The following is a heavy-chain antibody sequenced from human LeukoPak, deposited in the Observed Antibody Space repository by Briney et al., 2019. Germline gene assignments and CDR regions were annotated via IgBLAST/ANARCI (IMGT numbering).Heavy chain of an antibody. J-gene: IGHJ4*02. CDR2: INPKSGGT. D-gene: IGHD1-26*01. CDR3: ARGPLSANYYVGDH. CDR1: GYTFIDYY. V-gene: IGHV1-2*02. Sequence: GASVTVSCKASGYTFIDYYMHWVRQAPGQGLEWMGWINPKSGGTNYAQKFQGRVTMTRDTSISTAYMELSRLRSDDTAVYYCARGPLSANYYVGDHWGQGTLVTVSS.